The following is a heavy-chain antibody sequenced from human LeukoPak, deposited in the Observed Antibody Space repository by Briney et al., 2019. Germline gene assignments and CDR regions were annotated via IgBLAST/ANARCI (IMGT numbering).Heavy chain of an antibody. CDR3: ARDFEYYDFWSGYSQGSHPTDY. V-gene: IGHV1-2*02. D-gene: IGHD3-3*01. CDR2: INPNSGGT. J-gene: IGHJ4*02. CDR1: GYTFTGYY. Sequence: GASVKVSCKASGYTFTGYYMHWVRQAPGQGLEWMGWINPNSGGTNYAQKFQGRVTMTRDTSISTAYMELSRLRSDDTAVYYCARDFEYYDFWSGYSQGSHPTDYWGQGTLVTVSS.